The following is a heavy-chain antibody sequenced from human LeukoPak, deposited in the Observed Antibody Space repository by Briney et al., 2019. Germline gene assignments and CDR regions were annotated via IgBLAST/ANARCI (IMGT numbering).Heavy chain of an antibody. J-gene: IGHJ5*02. D-gene: IGHD1-20*01. CDR1: GFTFSSYG. Sequence: GRSLRLSCAASGFTFSSYGMHWVRQAPGKGLEWVAFIRYDGSNKYYADSVKGRFTISRDNSKNTLYLQMNSLRAEDTAVYYCARDGLTANWFDPWGQGTLVTVSS. CDR3: ARDGLTANWFDP. V-gene: IGHV3-30*02. CDR2: IRYDGSNK.